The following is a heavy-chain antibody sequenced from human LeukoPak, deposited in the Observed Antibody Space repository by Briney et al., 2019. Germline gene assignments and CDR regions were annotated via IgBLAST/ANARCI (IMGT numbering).Heavy chain of an antibody. CDR2: ITWNSDTI. D-gene: IGHD3-9*01. J-gene: IGHJ4*02. CDR1: GFTFDDYV. V-gene: IGHV3-9*01. CDR3: ARERAHLTGRFDY. Sequence: GGSLRLSCAASGFTFDDYVMHWVRQAPGKGLEWVSGITWNSDTIAYADSVKGRFTISRDNAKNSLYLQMNSLRADDTALYYCARERAHLTGRFDYWGQGTLVTVSS.